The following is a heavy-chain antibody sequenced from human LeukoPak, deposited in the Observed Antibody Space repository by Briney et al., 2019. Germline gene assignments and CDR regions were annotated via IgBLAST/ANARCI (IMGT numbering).Heavy chain of an antibody. J-gene: IGHJ6*03. CDR1: GFTFDDYA. V-gene: IGHV3-43D*03. CDR2: ISWDGGST. D-gene: IGHD6-13*01. CDR3: AKDGYSSSWYILGGEFYYYMDV. Sequence: PGGSLRLSCAASGFTFDDYAMHWVRQAPGKGLEWVSLISWDGGSTYYADSVKGRFTISRDKSKNSLYLQMNSLRAEDTALYYCAKDGYSSSWYILGGEFYYYMDVWGKGTTVTVSS.